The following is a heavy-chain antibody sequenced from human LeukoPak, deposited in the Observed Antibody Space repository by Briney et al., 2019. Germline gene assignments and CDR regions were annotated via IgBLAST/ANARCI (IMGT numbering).Heavy chain of an antibody. D-gene: IGHD1-20*01. J-gene: IGHJ4*02. CDR2: IYYSGST. CDR3: ARDLGITGTTGI. Sequence: PSETLSLTCTVSGGSISSSSYYWGWIRQPPGKGLEWIGSIYYSGSTYYNPSLKSRVTISVDTSKNQFSLKLSSVTAADTAVYYCARDLGITGTTGIWGQGTLVTVSS. CDR1: GGSISSSSYY. V-gene: IGHV4-39*07.